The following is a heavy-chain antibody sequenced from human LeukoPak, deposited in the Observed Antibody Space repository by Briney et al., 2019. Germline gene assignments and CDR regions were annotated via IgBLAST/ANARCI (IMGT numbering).Heavy chain of an antibody. V-gene: IGHV4-59*01. D-gene: IGHD3-10*01. J-gene: IGHJ4*02. Sequence: PSETLSLTCTVSGGSISSYYWSWIRQPPGKGLEWIGYIYYSGSTNYNPSLKSRVTISVDTSKNQFSLKLSSVTAADTAVYYCAASGSGSYYGAFDYWGQGTLVTVSS. CDR1: GGSISSYY. CDR3: AASGSGSYYGAFDY. CDR2: IYYSGST.